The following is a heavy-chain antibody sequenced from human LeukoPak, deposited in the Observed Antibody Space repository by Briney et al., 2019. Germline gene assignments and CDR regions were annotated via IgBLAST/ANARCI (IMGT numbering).Heavy chain of an antibody. D-gene: IGHD6-13*01. CDR2: IKQDGSEK. Sequence: GGSLRLSCAVSGFSVSGYWMTWVRKAPGKGLEWVANIKQDGSEKNYVDSVKGRFTISRDNAENSLFLQMNSLRVEDTAVYYCAREWQGGIAAAGTRIEGDYWGQGTLVAVSS. J-gene: IGHJ4*02. CDR3: AREWQGGIAAAGTRIEGDY. V-gene: IGHV3-7*01. CDR1: GFSVSGYW.